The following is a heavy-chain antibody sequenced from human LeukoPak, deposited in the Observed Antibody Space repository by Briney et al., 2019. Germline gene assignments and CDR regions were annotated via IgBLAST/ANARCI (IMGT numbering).Heavy chain of an antibody. CDR1: GFTFSSYA. CDR3: ARANVGGYSGFDY. V-gene: IGHV3-30*14. Sequence: GGSLRLSCAASGFTFSSYAMHWVRQAPGKGLEWVAVISYDGSNKYYADSVKGRFTISRDNSKNTLYLQMNSLRAEDTAVYYCARANVGGYSGFDYWGQGTLVTVSS. CDR2: ISYDGSNK. D-gene: IGHD4-23*01. J-gene: IGHJ4*02.